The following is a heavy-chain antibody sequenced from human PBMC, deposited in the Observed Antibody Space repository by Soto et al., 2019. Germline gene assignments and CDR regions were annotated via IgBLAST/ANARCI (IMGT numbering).Heavy chain of an antibody. CDR2: ISGSGGST. D-gene: IGHD2-2*02. J-gene: IGHJ4*02. V-gene: IGHV3-23*01. Sequence: GGSLRLSCAASGFTFSSYAMSWVRQAPGKGLEWVSAISGSGGSTYYADSVKGRFTISRDNSKNTLYLQMNSLRAEDTAVYYCAKGAVVPAAIKWRAAIPGYWGQGTLVTVSS. CDR1: GFTFSSYA. CDR3: AKGAVVPAAIKWRAAIPGY.